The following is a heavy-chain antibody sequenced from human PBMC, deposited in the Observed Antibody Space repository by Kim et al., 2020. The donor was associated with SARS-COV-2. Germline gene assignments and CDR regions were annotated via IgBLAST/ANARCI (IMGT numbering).Heavy chain of an antibody. CDR3: ARHRQWELPNILFDY. Sequence: GESLKISCKGSGYSFTSYWIGWVRQMPGKGLEWMGIIYPGDSDTRYSPSFQGQVTISADKSISTAYLQWSSLKASDTAMYYCARHRQWELPNILFDYWGQGTLVTVSS. J-gene: IGHJ4*02. CDR2: IYPGDSDT. V-gene: IGHV5-51*01. CDR1: GYSFTSYW. D-gene: IGHD1-26*01.